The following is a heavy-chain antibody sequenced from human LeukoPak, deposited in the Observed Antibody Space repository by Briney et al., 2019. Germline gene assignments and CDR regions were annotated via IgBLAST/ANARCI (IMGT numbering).Heavy chain of an antibody. CDR2: IDHSGST. D-gene: IGHD6-19*01. Sequence: PSETLSLTCTVSVGSISSRGYYWGWIRQPPGKGLEWIGSIDHSGSTYYNPSLKSRVTISVDTSKNQFSLKLTSVTAADTAVYYCARGGKWLYYFDYWGQGTLVTVSS. J-gene: IGHJ4*02. CDR1: VGSISSRGYY. V-gene: IGHV4-39*07. CDR3: ARGGKWLYYFDY.